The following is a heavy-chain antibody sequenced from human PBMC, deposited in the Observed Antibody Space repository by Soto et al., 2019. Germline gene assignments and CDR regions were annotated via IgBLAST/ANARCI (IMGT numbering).Heavy chain of an antibody. CDR1: GFTFRWFA. Sequence: QVQLVESGGDVVQPGESLRLSCVASGFTFRWFAMLWVRQAPGKGLEWVAAVSYEGTTKTYSDDVKGRFTISRDNSRNTVYLQMDSLRAEDTALYYCAKELGGYSYGYELDYWGQGTLVTVSS. D-gene: IGHD5-18*01. J-gene: IGHJ4*02. CDR2: VSYEGTTK. CDR3: AKELGGYSYGYELDY. V-gene: IGHV3-30*18.